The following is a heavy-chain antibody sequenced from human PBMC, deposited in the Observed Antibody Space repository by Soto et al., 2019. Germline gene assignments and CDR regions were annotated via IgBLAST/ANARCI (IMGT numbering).Heavy chain of an antibody. CDR2: IYYTGAT. CDR1: TGSISSGNW. D-gene: IGHD6-25*01. V-gene: IGHV4-4*02. CDR3: ARVFSSGSGWMYYFDF. Sequence: QVQLRESGPGLVEASGTLSLTCEVSTGSISSGNWWSWVRQPPGKGLEWIGEIYYTGATNYNPSLMSRITMTIDKSKDHFSLSLRSATAVDTAVYYCARVFSSGSGWMYYFDFWGQGTLVSVTS. J-gene: IGHJ4*02.